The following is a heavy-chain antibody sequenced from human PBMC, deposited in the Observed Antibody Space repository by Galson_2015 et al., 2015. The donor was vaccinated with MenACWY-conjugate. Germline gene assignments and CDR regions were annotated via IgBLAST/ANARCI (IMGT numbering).Heavy chain of an antibody. CDR1: GFAFSSYT. V-gene: IGHV3-30*01. J-gene: IGHJ4*02. Sequence: SLRLSCAASGFAFSSYTMHWVRQTPGKGLEWVALMSYDGSNQYYADSLKGRLTISGDNSKSTLYPQMDSLRAEDTAVYYCARGLIGYSSGPLDFWGQGALVTVSS. D-gene: IGHD6-19*01. CDR2: MSYDGSNQ. CDR3: ARGLIGYSSGPLDF.